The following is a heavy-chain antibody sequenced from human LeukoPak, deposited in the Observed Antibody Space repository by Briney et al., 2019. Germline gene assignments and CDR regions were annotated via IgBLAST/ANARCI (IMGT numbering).Heavy chain of an antibody. D-gene: IGHD5-12*01. CDR2: INHSGST. CDR1: GGSLSGYY. V-gene: IGHV4-34*01. CDR3: ARVRIVATPRDYNWFDP. J-gene: IGHJ5*02. Sequence: PSETLSLTCAVYGGSLSGYYWSWIRQPPGKGLEWIGEINHSGSTNYNPSLKSRVTISVDTSKNQFSLKLSSVTAADTAVYYCARVRIVATPRDYNWFDPWGQGTLVTVSS.